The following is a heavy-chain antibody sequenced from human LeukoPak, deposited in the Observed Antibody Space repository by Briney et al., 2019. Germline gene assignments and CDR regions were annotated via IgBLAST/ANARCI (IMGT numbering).Heavy chain of an antibody. Sequence: SETLSLTCTVSGGSISSSSYYWGWIRQPPGKGLEWIGSIYYSGSTYYNPSLKSRVTISVDTSKNQFSLKLSSVTAADTAVYYCARRPPRDDFWSGYYSDYWDQGTLVTVSS. CDR3: ARRPPRDDFWSGYYSDY. CDR2: IYYSGST. CDR1: GGSISSSSYY. J-gene: IGHJ4*02. V-gene: IGHV4-39*01. D-gene: IGHD3-3*01.